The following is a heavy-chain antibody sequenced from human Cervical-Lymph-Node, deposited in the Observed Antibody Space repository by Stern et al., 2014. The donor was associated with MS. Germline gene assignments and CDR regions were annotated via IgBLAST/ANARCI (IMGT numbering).Heavy chain of an antibody. V-gene: IGHV1-3*01. CDR1: GDTSTSKK. CDR3: ARDEDY. Sequence: VQLVESGAEVKKPGASVRVSCKVSGDTSTSKKIHWVRQAPGQSLEWVGWINADNGDTKSSQKFQGRITLIRDTFASTVYMELSSLRPEDTAVYYCARDEDYWGQGTLVTVSS. J-gene: IGHJ4*02. CDR2: INADNGDT.